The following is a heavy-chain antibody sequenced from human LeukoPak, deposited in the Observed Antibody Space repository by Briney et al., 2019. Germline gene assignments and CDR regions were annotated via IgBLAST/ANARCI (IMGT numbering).Heavy chain of an antibody. J-gene: IGHJ5*02. CDR1: GWSFNDYY. V-gene: IGHV4-34*01. Sequence: PSETLSLTCAVYGWSFNDYYWNWIRQPPGKGLEWIGEINARGDTNYNPSLKSRVNISVDTSKKRFSLRLTSMIAADTALYYCARGQAPAARGYNWFDPWGQGTLVTVSS. CDR3: ARGQAPAARGYNWFDP. CDR2: INARGDT. D-gene: IGHD2-2*01.